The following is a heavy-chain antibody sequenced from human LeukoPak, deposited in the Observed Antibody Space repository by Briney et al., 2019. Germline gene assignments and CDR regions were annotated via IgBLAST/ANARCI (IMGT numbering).Heavy chain of an antibody. D-gene: IGHD4-23*01. V-gene: IGHV1-3*01. J-gene: IGHJ4*02. CDR3: ARTTTVVTVPFDY. CDR1: GYDFTSYA. Sequence: ASVKVSCKASGYDFTSYAMHWVRQAPGQRLEWMGWINAGNGNTKYSQKFQGRVTITRDTSASTAYMELSSLRSEDTAVYYCARTTTVVTVPFDYWGRGTLVTVSS. CDR2: INAGNGNT.